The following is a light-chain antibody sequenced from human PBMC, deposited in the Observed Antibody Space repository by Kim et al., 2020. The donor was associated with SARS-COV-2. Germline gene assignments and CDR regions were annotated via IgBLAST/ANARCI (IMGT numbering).Light chain of an antibody. V-gene: IGKV1-39*01. CDR3: QQSYITPFT. Sequence: DIQMTQSPSSLSASVGDRVTITCRTTQSISSHLNWYQQKPGRAPKLLISAASTLQGGVPSRFSGSGSETDFTLTISSLQPEDFAGYLCQQSYITPFTFGPGTKVDIK. J-gene: IGKJ3*01. CDR2: AAS. CDR1: QSISSH.